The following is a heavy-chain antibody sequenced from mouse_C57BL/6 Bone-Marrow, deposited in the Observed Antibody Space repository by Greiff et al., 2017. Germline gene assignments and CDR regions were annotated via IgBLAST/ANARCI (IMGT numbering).Heavy chain of an antibody. D-gene: IGHD2-3*01. CDR2: IDPSDSYT. V-gene: IGHV1-50*01. Sequence: QVQLQQPGAELVKPGASVKLSCKASGYTFTSYWMQWVKQRPGQGLEWIGEIDPSDSYTNYNQKFKGKATLTGDTSSSTAYMQLSSLTSEDSAVYYGARGYDGPYFDYWGQGTTLTVTS. CDR3: ARGYDGPYFDY. CDR1: GYTFTSYW. J-gene: IGHJ2*01.